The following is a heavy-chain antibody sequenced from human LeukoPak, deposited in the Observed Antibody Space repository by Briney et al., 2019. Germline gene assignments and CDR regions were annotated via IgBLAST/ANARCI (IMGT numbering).Heavy chain of an antibody. CDR1: GGSLSDYY. V-gene: IGHV4-4*07. Sequence: SETLSLTCTVSGGSLSDYYWSWVRQSAGKGLEWIGRISTSGRTNYNPSLMSRLTMSLDTSKNQFSLNLKSETAADTAVYFCARKDSFWYFDLWGRGTLVTVSS. J-gene: IGHJ2*01. CDR2: ISTSGRT. CDR3: ARKDSFWYFDL.